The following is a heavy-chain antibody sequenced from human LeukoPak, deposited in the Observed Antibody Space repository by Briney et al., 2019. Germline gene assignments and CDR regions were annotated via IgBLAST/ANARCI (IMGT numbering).Heavy chain of an antibody. Sequence: GGSLRLSCAASGFTVSSNYMTWVRQAPGKGLEWVSVIYGGGTTYYADSVKGKFTISRGNSKNTLYLQMNSLRVEDTAVYYCARDRVETAMGPQFRTYYYYGMDVWGQGTTVTVSS. CDR1: GFTVSSNY. CDR3: ARDRVETAMGPQFRTYYYYGMDV. D-gene: IGHD5-18*01. V-gene: IGHV3-66*01. J-gene: IGHJ6*02. CDR2: IYGGGTT.